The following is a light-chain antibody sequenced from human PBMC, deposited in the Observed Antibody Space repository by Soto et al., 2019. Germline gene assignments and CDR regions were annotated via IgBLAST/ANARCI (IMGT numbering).Light chain of an antibody. J-gene: IGKJ1*01. Sequence: DIVMTQSPDSLTVSLGERATINCKSSQSVLFSSNNANYLAWYQQKPGQPLKLIIYWASTRESGVPDRLSGSGSGTDFTLTISSLQAEDVAVYFCQQFYSSPRTFGQGNKVEIK. CDR2: WAS. V-gene: IGKV4-1*01. CDR3: QQFYSSPRT. CDR1: QSVLFSSNNANY.